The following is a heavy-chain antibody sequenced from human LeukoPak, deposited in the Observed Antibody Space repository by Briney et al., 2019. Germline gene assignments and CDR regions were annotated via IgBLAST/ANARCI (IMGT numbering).Heavy chain of an antibody. Sequence: KPSETLSLTCTVSGVSISSSSYYWGWIRQPPGKGLEWIGSIYYSGSTYYNPSLKSRVTISVDTSKNQFSLKLSSVTAADTGVYYCARTLYYYDSSGYYPNPYYFDYWGQGTLVTVSS. CDR3: ARTLYYYDSSGYYPNPYYFDY. J-gene: IGHJ4*02. D-gene: IGHD3-22*01. CDR2: IYYSGST. CDR1: GVSISSSSYY. V-gene: IGHV4-39*07.